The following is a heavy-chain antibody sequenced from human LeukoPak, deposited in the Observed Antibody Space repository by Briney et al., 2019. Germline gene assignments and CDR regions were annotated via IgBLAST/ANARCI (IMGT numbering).Heavy chain of an antibody. J-gene: IGHJ4*02. V-gene: IGHV3-23*01. CDR1: GFNFANHA. CDR3: VREDTPATANY. CDR2: ISGGGDTT. D-gene: IGHD2-21*02. Sequence: GGSLRLSCAASGFNFANHAMSWVRQTPGKGLEWVSAISGGGDTTYYADSVTGRFTISRDNSKDALFLQMHSLRPGDTAVYYCVREDTPATANYWGQGTLVTISS.